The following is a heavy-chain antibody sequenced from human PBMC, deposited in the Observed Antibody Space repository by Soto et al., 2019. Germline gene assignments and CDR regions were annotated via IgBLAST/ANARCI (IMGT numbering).Heavy chain of an antibody. J-gene: IGHJ4*02. CDR2: IIPIFGTA. D-gene: IGHD3-10*01. CDR1: GGTFSSYA. V-gene: IGHV1-69*13. Sequence: GASVKVSCKASGGTFSSYAISWVRQAPGQGLEWMGGIIPIFGTANYAQKFQGRVTITADESTSTAYMELSSLRSEDTAVYYCARHAGFGELSIDYWGQGTLVTVSS. CDR3: ARHAGFGELSIDY.